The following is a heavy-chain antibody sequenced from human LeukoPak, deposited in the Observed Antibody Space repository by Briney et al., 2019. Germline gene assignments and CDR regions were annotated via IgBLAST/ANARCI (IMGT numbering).Heavy chain of an antibody. D-gene: IGHD6-25*01. J-gene: IGHJ6*03. Sequence: PSETLSLTCTVSGGSISGYFWSWIRQPPGEGLQFIGYIYYTGTASYNPSLNSRVTMSVDTSKNQFSLKLSSVTAADTAVYYCASSRGYYYYMDVWGKGTTVTVSS. CDR2: IYYTGTA. CDR3: ASSRGYYYYMDV. V-gene: IGHV4-59*08. CDR1: GGSISGYF.